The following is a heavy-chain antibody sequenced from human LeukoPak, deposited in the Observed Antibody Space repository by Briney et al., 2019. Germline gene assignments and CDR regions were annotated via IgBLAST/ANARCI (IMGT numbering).Heavy chain of an antibody. CDR3: ARAPALAVAGTYFDL. V-gene: IGHV1-69*06. Sequence: GASVKVSCKASGYTFTSYGISWVRQAPGQGLEWMGGIIPIFGTANYAQKFQGRVTITADRSTSTAYMELSSLRSEDTAVYYCARAPALAVAGTYFDLWGRGTLVTVSS. D-gene: IGHD6-19*01. CDR1: GYTFTSYG. J-gene: IGHJ2*01. CDR2: IIPIFGTA.